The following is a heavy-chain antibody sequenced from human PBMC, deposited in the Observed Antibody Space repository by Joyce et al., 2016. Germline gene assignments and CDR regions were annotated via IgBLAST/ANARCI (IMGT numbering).Heavy chain of an antibody. CDR2: ISSTSSTT. Sequence: EVQLVASGGGLVQPGGSLRLSCAASGFIFSSYSMNWVRQGPGKELEWVSYISSTSSTTYYADSVKGRFTISRDNAKKSLYPQMSSLRAVYTSVYYCAREDIVVVSRCYSYMDVWGKGTTVTVSS. V-gene: IGHV3-48*01. CDR1: GFIFSSYS. J-gene: IGHJ6*03. CDR3: AREDIVVVSRCYSYMDV. D-gene: IGHD2-2*01.